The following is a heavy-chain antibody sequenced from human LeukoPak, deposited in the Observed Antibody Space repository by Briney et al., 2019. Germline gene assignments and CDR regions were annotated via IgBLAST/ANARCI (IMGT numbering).Heavy chain of an antibody. CDR1: GFTFSNYN. Sequence: LAGGSLRLSCAASGFTFSNYNMNWVRQPPGKGLQWVSYISSSSNIIYYADSVKGRFTISRDNAKNSLFLQMNSLRAEDTAVYYCARDFAREFTIDYWGQGTLVTVSP. D-gene: IGHD3-10*01. V-gene: IGHV3-48*01. CDR3: ARDFAREFTIDY. J-gene: IGHJ4*02. CDR2: ISSSSNII.